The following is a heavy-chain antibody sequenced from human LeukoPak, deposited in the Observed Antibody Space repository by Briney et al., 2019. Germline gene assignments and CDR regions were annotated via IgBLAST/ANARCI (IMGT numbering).Heavy chain of an antibody. CDR3: ARADYSSTWSHDYYYMDV. CDR1: GYSISSDYY. D-gene: IGHD6-13*01. CDR2: IYHSGST. V-gene: IGHV4-38-2*02. Sequence: SETLSLTCTVSGYSISSDYYWGWIRQPPGKGLEWIGSIYHSGSTYYNPSLKSRVTISVDTSKNQFSLKLSSVTAADTAVYYCARADYSSTWSHDYYYMDVWGKGTTVTVSS. J-gene: IGHJ6*03.